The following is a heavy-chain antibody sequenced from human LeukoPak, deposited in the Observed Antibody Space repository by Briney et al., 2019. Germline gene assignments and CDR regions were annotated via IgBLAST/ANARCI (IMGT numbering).Heavy chain of an antibody. Sequence: GGSLRLSCAASGFTFYMYAMSWVRQAPGKGLEWVASMCGTAGCTFYPDSVKGRFTISRDNSKNVLYLRMNSLTAEDTAIYYCAKDRPNFHENSGHYYRRDGDSWGQGTLVTVSS. CDR2: MCGTAGCT. CDR3: AKDRPNFHENSGHYYRRDGDS. CDR1: GFTFYMYA. J-gene: IGHJ5*01. D-gene: IGHD3-22*01. V-gene: IGHV3-23*01.